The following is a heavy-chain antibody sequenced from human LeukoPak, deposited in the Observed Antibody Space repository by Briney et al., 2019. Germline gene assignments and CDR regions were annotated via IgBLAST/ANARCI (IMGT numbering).Heavy chain of an antibody. V-gene: IGHV3-21*01. CDR2: ISSSSSYI. CDR1: GFTFSSYS. Sequence: GGPLRLSCAASGFTFSSYSMNWVRQAPGKGLEWVSSISSSSSYIYYADSVKGRFTISRDNAKNSLYLQMNSLRAEDTAVYYCARYSRAAFDYWGQGTLVTVSS. D-gene: IGHD4-11*01. J-gene: IGHJ4*02. CDR3: ARYSRAAFDY.